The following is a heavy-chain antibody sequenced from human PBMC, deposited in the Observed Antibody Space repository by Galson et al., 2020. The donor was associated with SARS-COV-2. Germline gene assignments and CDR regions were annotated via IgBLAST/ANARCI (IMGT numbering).Heavy chain of an antibody. CDR2: ISYDGSNK. CDR3: AKDGGMSGSYLDY. V-gene: IGHV3-30*18. Sequence: GGSLRLSCAASGFTFSSYGMHWVRQASGKGLEWVAVISYDGSNKYYADSVKGRFTISRDNSKNTLYLQMNSLRAEDTAVYYCAKDGGMSGSYLDYWGQGTLVTVSS. J-gene: IGHJ4*02. CDR1: GFTFSSYG. D-gene: IGHD1-26*01.